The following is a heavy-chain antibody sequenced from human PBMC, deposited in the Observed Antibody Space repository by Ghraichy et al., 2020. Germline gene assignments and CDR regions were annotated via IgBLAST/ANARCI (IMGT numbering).Heavy chain of an antibody. Sequence: TLSLTCAVYGGSFSGYYWSWIRQPPGKGLEWIGEINHSGSTNYNPSLKSRVTISVDTSKNQFSLKLSSVTAADTAVYYCARGFSGSRSGYSYGYGMDVWGQGTTVTVSS. D-gene: IGHD5-18*01. CDR2: INHSGST. J-gene: IGHJ6*02. CDR3: ARGFSGSRSGYSYGYGMDV. V-gene: IGHV4-34*01. CDR1: GGSFSGYY.